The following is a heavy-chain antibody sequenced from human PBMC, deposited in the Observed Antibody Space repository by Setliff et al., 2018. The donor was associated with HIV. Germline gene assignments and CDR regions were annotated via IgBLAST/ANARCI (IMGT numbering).Heavy chain of an antibody. CDR3: ARRGWNGYKSFED. V-gene: IGHV4-34*01. Sequence: SETLSLTCAVYGGSFSDYSWNWIRQPPGKGLEWIGEINHSGSTNCNSSLQSRVTISVDTSKKQVSLNVRSVTAADTAVYYCARRGWNGYKSFEDWGQGTQVTSPQ. CDR2: INHSGST. J-gene: IGHJ4*02. CDR1: GGSFSDYS. D-gene: IGHD1-1*01.